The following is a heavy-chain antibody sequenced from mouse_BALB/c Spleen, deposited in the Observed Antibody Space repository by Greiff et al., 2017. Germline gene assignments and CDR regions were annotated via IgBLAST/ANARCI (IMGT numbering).Heavy chain of an antibody. CDR2: IDPENGDT. V-gene: IGHV14-4*02. CDR1: GFNIKDYY. CDR3: NAFITTATFY. J-gene: IGHJ3*01. D-gene: IGHD1-2*01. Sequence: EVQLQESGAELVRSGASVKLSCTASGFNIKDYYMHWVKQRPEQGLEWIGWIDPENGDTEYAPKFQGKATMTADTSSNTAYLQLSSLTSEDTAVYYCNAFITTATFYWGQGTLVTVSA.